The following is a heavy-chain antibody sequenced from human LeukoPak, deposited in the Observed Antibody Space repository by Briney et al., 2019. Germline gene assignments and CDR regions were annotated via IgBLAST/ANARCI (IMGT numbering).Heavy chain of an antibody. V-gene: IGHV1-46*01. CDR3: ARTDGYSSSWQTNKDNWFDP. D-gene: IGHD6-13*01. Sequence: ASVKVSCKASGYTFTSYYMHWVRQAPGQGLEWMGIINPSGGSTSYAQKLQGRVTMTTDTSTSTAYMELRSLRSDDTAVYYCARTDGYSSSWQTNKDNWFDPWGQGTLVTVSS. CDR2: INPSGGST. J-gene: IGHJ5*02. CDR1: GYTFTSYY.